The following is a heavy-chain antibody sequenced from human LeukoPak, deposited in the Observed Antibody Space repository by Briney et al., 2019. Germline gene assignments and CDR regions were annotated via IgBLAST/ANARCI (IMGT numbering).Heavy chain of an antibody. V-gene: IGHV4-61*01. Sequence: SETLSLTCTVSGGSVSSGSYYWSWIRQPPGKGLEWIGYIYYSGSTNYNPSLKSRVTISVDTSKNQFSLKLSSVTAADTAVYYCAGLVGRYSSGLYYYYFDYWGQGTLVTVSS. CDR2: IYYSGST. CDR1: GGSVSSGSYY. D-gene: IGHD3-22*01. CDR3: AGLVGRYSSGLYYYYFDY. J-gene: IGHJ4*02.